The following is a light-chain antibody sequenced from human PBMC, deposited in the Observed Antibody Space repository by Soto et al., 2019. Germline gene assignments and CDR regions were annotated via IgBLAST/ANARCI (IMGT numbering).Light chain of an antibody. CDR2: DVS. J-gene: IGLJ1*01. V-gene: IGLV2-14*01. Sequence: QSVLTQPASVSGSRGQSITISCTGTSSDVGAYNYDSWYQQYPGEAPKVIIYDVSHRPAGVSNRFSGSKSGNTASLTISGLQTQDEADYYCSSYTSATTYVFGTGTKVTVL. CDR1: SSDVGAYNY. CDR3: SSYTSATTYV.